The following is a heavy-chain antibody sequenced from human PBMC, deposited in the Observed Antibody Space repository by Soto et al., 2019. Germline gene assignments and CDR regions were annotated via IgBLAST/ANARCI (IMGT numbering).Heavy chain of an antibody. CDR2: IYYSGST. V-gene: IGHV4-39*01. CDR3: PTINWFDP. J-gene: IGHJ5*02. CDR1: GGSISSRGYY. Sequence: QLQLQESGPGLVKPSETLSLTCTVSGGSISSRGYYWGWIRQPPGKGLEWIGTIYYSGSTYYNPSLKSRVTISVDTSKNQFSLKLSPVTAVDTAVYYCPTINWFDPWGQGTLVTVSS.